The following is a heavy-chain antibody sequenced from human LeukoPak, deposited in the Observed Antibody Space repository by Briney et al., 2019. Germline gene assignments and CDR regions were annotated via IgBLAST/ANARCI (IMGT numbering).Heavy chain of an antibody. D-gene: IGHD3-10*01. J-gene: IGHJ5*02. V-gene: IGHV4-38-2*02. CDR1: GYSISSGYY. Sequence: SETLSLTCTVSGYSISSGYYWGWIRQPPGKGLEWIGSIYHSGSTYYNPPLKSRVTISVDTSKNQFSLKLSSVTAADTAVYYCARNMVRGVIDRWFDPWGQGTLVTVSS. CDR3: ARNMVRGVIDRWFDP. CDR2: IYHSGST.